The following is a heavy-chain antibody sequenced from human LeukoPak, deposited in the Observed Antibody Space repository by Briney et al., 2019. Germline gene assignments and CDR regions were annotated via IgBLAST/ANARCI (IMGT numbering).Heavy chain of an antibody. V-gene: IGHV3-11*04. D-gene: IGHD1-26*01. CDR2: ISESGTAI. CDR1: GFTVSDYN. J-gene: IGHJ4*02. Sequence: PGGSLRLSCAASGFTVSDYNMSWVRQARGKGLEWVSFISESGTAIYYAESVKGRFTISRDIARNSVYLQMNSLRDEDTAMYYCARGPLGWSDYWGQGLLVTVSS. CDR3: ARGPLGWSDY.